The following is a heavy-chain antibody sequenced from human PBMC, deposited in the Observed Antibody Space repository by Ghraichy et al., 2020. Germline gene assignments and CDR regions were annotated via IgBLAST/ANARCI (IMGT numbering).Heavy chain of an antibody. CDR1: GFTFSSYS. D-gene: IGHD3-10*01. J-gene: IGHJ6*02. CDR2: ISSSSSYI. CDR3: ARDLLWFGEFPPSYYYGMDV. V-gene: IGHV3-21*01. Sequence: GGSLRLSCAASGFTFSSYSMNWVRQAPGKGLEWVSSISSSSSYIYYADSVKGRFTISRDNAKNSLYLQMNSLRAEDTAVYYCARDLLWFGEFPPSYYYGMDVWGQGTTVTVSS.